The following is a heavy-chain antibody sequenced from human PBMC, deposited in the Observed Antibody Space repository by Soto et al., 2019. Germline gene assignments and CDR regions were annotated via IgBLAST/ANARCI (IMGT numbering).Heavy chain of an antibody. J-gene: IGHJ4*02. Sequence: EVQLLESGGGLVQPGGSLRLSCAASGFTFSSCAMSWVRQAPGKGLEWVSGIGGSGDDTYYADSVKGRFTISRDNSKNTLYLQMNSLRAEDTAVYHCAKEYYNRRKDFDYWGQGTLVTVSS. CDR2: IGGSGDDT. V-gene: IGHV3-23*01. D-gene: IGHD3-10*01. CDR3: AKEYYNRRKDFDY. CDR1: GFTFSSCA.